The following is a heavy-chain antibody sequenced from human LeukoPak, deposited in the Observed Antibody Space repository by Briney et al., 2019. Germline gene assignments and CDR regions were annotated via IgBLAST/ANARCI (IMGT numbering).Heavy chain of an antibody. D-gene: IGHD6-13*01. CDR2: IYYSGST. CDR1: GGSISSHY. Sequence: SETLSLTCTVSGGSISSHYWSWIRQPPGKGLEWIGYIYYSGSTNYNPSLKSRVTISVDTSKNQFSLKLSSVTAADTAVYYCASLYSSSWYNWFDPWGQGNPGHRLL. CDR3: ASLYSSSWYNWFDP. V-gene: IGHV4-59*11. J-gene: IGHJ5*02.